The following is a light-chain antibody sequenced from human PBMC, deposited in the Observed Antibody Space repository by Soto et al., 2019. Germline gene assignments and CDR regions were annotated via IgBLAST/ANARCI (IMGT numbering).Light chain of an antibody. J-gene: IGKJ1*01. CDR2: GAS. Sequence: IPLTQSPSSLSASVGDRVTITCRASQGIGSNLAWFQQKPGEAPNLLIYGASTLQSGVPSRFSGRGSGTDFTLTISRLQPEDFATYYCQQLNAYPWTFGQGTKVEIK. CDR1: QGIGSN. CDR3: QQLNAYPWT. V-gene: IGKV1-9*01.